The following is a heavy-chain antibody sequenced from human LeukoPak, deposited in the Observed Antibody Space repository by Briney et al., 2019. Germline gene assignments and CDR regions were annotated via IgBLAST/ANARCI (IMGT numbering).Heavy chain of an antibody. CDR1: GFTFTNYA. V-gene: IGHV3-48*03. Sequence: GGSLRLSCTASGFTFTNYAMNWVRQAPGKGLEWVSYISISGSTIYYADSVKGRFTISRDNAKNSLYLQMNSLRAEDTAVYYCARVWGIAAAGALDYWGQGTLVTVSS. D-gene: IGHD6-13*01. J-gene: IGHJ4*02. CDR3: ARVWGIAAAGALDY. CDR2: ISISGSTI.